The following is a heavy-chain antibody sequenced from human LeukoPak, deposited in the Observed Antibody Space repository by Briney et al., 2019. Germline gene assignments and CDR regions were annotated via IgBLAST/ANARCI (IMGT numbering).Heavy chain of an antibody. Sequence: SETLSLTCAVYGGSFSGYYWSWIRQPPGKGLEWIGEINHSGSTYYNPSLKSRVTISVDRSKNQFSLKLSSVTAADTAVYYCASGSSGYYFFDYWGQGTLVTVSS. CDR3: ASGSSGYYFFDY. J-gene: IGHJ4*02. CDR1: GGSFSGYY. V-gene: IGHV4-34*01. D-gene: IGHD3-22*01. CDR2: INHSGST.